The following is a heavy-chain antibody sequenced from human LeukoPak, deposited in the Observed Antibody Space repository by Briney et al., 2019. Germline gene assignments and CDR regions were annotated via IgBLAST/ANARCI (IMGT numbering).Heavy chain of an antibody. J-gene: IGHJ4*02. CDR3: VTTIIRDYYTLGLDD. V-gene: IGHV3-15*01. CDR1: GFTFSSFV. Sequence: GGSLRLSCSASGFTFSSFVMHWVRQAPGKGLEYVCHIKRKTDGETTDYAAPAKGRFTISRDDAKSTLYVQMNSLTTEDTAVYYCVTTIIRDYYTLGLDDWGQGTLVTVSS. D-gene: IGHD3-22*01. CDR2: IKRKTDGETT.